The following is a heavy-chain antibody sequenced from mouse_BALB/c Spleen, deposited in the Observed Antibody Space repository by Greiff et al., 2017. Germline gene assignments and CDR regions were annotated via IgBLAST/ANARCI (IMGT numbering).Heavy chain of an antibody. CDR3: APITTVAGY. D-gene: IGHD1-1*01. Sequence: LLESGAELARPGASVKLSCKASGYTFTSYWMQWVKQRPGQGLEWIGAIYPGDGDTRYTQKFKGKATLTADKSSSTAYMQLSSLASEDSAVYYCAPITTVAGYWGQGTLVTVSA. CDR1: GYTFTSYW. CDR2: IYPGDGDT. V-gene: IGHV1-87*01. J-gene: IGHJ3*02.